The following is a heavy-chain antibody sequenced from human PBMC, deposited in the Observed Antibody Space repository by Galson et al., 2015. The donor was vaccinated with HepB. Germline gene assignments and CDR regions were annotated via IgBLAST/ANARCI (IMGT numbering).Heavy chain of an antibody. CDR2: VSYDGDKK. CDR1: DFPLSSYA. CDR3: ARTLVGPGYFDY. Sequence: SLRLSCAASDFPLSSYAMHWVRQAPGKGLEWVAVVSYDGDKKYYADSVKGRFAISRDHSKNTLYLQINSLRIEDTAIYYCARTLVGPGYFDYWGQGTLVTVSS. D-gene: IGHD2-8*02. J-gene: IGHJ4*02. V-gene: IGHV3-30*09.